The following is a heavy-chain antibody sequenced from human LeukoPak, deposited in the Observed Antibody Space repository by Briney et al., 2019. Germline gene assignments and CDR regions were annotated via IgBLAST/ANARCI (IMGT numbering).Heavy chain of an antibody. J-gene: IGHJ4*02. CDR2: ISYSGST. CDR3: ARGGGYASGLAY. CDR1: GGSISSYY. Sequence: PSETLSLTCTVSGGSISSYYWSWIRQSPGRGLEWIGYISYSGSTNYNPSLKSRVTISVDTSKNQFSLRLTSVTAADTAVYYCARGGGYASGLAYWGQGTLVTVSS. D-gene: IGHD6-25*01. V-gene: IGHV4-59*01.